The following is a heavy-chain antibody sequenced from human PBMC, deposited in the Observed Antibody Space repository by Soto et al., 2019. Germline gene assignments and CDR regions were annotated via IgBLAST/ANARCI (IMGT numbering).Heavy chain of an antibody. Sequence: SLRLSCAASGFTFSSYGMHWVRQAPGKGLEWVAVISYDGSNKYYADSVKGRFTISRDNSKNTLYLQMNSLRAEDTAVYYCAKAGIVGATTGAFDIWGQGTMVTVS. CDR1: GFTFSSYG. CDR2: ISYDGSNK. CDR3: AKAGIVGATTGAFDI. V-gene: IGHV3-30*18. J-gene: IGHJ3*02. D-gene: IGHD1-26*01.